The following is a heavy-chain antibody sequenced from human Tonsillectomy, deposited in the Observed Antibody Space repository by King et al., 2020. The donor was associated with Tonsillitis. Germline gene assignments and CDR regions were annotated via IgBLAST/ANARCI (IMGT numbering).Heavy chain of an antibody. CDR3: AIPGRYYYDSRGYSEDAFDI. D-gene: IGHD3-22*01. Sequence: QLQESGPGLVKPSETLSLTCTVSGGSISSSSYYWGWIRQPPGKGPEWIGSIYYSGSTYYNPSLKSRVTISVDTSRNQFSLKLSSVTAADTAVYYCAIPGRYYYDSRGYSEDAFDIWGQGTMVTVSS. CDR2: IYYSGST. CDR1: GGSISSSSYY. J-gene: IGHJ3*02. V-gene: IGHV4-39*01.